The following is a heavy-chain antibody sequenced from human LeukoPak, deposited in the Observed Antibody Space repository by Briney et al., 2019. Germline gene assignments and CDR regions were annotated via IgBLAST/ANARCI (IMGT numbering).Heavy chain of an antibody. CDR2: IRAGSEYT. J-gene: IGHJ3*02. CDR1: GFTFSTYS. CDR3: AKGRDSVDI. Sequence: GGSLRLSCRASGFTFSTYSMNWVRQAPGGGLEWVSVIRAGSEYTYYADSVKGRFTISRDNSKNTLYLQMNSLRAEDTAVYYCAKGRDSVDIWGQGTMVTVSS. D-gene: IGHD5-24*01. V-gene: IGHV3-23*01.